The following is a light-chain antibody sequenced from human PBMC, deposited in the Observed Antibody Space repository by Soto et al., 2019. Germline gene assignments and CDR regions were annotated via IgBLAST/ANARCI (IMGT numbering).Light chain of an antibody. CDR1: QSFRSSY. CDR2: GAS. Sequence: EIVLTQSPGTLSLSPGERATLSCRASQSFRSSYLAWYQQKPGQAPRLLIYGASSRATGIPDRFSGSGSRTDFTLTISRLEPEDFAVYYCQQYGSSPLTFGGGTKVEIK. CDR3: QQYGSSPLT. J-gene: IGKJ4*01. V-gene: IGKV3-20*01.